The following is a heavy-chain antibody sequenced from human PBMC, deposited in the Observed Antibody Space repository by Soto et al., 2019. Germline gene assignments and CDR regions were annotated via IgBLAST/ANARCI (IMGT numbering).Heavy chain of an antibody. Sequence: QVQLQESGPGLVKPSQTLSLTCTVSAGSIRSGDYYWTWIRQPPGKGLEWIGYIDHSGSAYYNPSLKSRATISIDTSNNQCSLKMPSGTAADTAVYYCAGELGTFYFDHWGQGTLVTVSS. CDR3: AGELGTFYFDH. V-gene: IGHV4-30-4*01. CDR2: IDHSGSA. J-gene: IGHJ4*02. D-gene: IGHD7-27*01. CDR1: AGSIRSGDYY.